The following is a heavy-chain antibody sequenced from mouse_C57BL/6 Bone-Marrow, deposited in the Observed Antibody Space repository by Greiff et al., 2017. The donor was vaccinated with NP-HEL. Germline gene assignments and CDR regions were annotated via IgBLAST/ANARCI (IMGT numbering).Heavy chain of an antibody. V-gene: IGHV10-1*01. CDR2: IRSKSNNYAT. CDR1: GFSFNTYA. CDR3: VRRNYGSYWYFDV. D-gene: IGHD1-1*01. J-gene: IGHJ1*03. Sequence: EVMLVESGGGLVQPKGSLKLSCAASGFSFNTYAMNWVRQAPGKGLEWVARIRSKSNNYATYYADSVKDRFTISRDDSESMLYLQMNNLKTEDTAMYYCVRRNYGSYWYFDVWGTGTTVTVSS.